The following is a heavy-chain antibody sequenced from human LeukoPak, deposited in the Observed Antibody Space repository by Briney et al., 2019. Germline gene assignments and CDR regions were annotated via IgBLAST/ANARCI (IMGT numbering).Heavy chain of an antibody. V-gene: IGHV5-10-1*01. CDR3: ARESIAARSNGDY. J-gene: IGHJ4*02. D-gene: IGHD6-6*01. CDR2: IDPSDSYT. CDR1: GYSFTSYW. Sequence: GESLKISCKGSGYSFTSYWISWVRQMPGKVLEWMGRIDPSDSYTNYSPSFQGHVTISADKSISTAYLQWSSLKASDTAMYYCARESIAARSNGDYWGQGTLVTVSS.